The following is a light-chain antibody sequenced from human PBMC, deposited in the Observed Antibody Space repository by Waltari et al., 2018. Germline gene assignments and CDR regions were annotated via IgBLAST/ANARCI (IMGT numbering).Light chain of an antibody. V-gene: IGKV1-27*01. J-gene: IGKJ1*01. CDR1: QGIDNF. CDR3: QRYDSVPRT. Sequence: QMTQSPSSLSASVGDRVTITCRASQGIDNFLACYQQKPGKAPRLLIYGAFTLQSGAPSRFSGSMSGTDFTLTISDLQPDDVATYYCQRYDSVPRTFGQGTKVEI. CDR2: GAF.